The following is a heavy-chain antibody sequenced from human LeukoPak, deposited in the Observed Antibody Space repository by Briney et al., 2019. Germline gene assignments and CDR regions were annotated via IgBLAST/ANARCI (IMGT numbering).Heavy chain of an antibody. D-gene: IGHD3-22*01. J-gene: IGHJ4*02. CDR3: AKDGDYYDSSGYANPDY. CDR2: IYSGGYT. Sequence: GGSLRLSCAASGFTVSSNYMSWVRQAPGKGLEWVSVIYSGGYTYYADSVKGRFTISRDNSKNTLYLQMNSLRAEDTAVYYCAKDGDYYDSSGYANPDYWGQGTLVTVSS. CDR1: GFTVSSNY. V-gene: IGHV3-53*01.